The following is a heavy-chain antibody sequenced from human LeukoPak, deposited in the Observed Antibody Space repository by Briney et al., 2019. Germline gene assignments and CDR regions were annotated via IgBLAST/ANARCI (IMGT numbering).Heavy chain of an antibody. CDR3: ARGGSRVTTINILDY. D-gene: IGHD5-24*01. J-gene: IGHJ4*02. Sequence: GASVKVSCKPSGYTFSSYGISWVRQAPGQGLEWMGWIRVYNGDTNYAQKFKGRVTMTTDTSTSTAYMELRSLGSDDTAVYYCARGGSRVTTINILDYWGQGALVTVSS. CDR1: GYTFSSYG. CDR2: IRVYNGDT. V-gene: IGHV1-18*01.